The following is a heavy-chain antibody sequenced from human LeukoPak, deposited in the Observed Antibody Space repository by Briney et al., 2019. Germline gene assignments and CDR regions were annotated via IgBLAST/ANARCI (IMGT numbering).Heavy chain of an antibody. CDR3: ARRRKYCSSTSCYSADGFDY. D-gene: IGHD2-2*01. V-gene: IGHV1-2*06. CDR1: GYTFTGYY. CDR2: INPNSGGT. Sequence: GASVKVSCKASGYTFTGYYMHWVRQAPGQGLEWMGRINPNSGGTKYAQKFQGRVTMTRDPSISTAYMELSRLRSDDTAVYYCARRRKYCSSTSCYSADGFDYWGQGTLVTVSS. J-gene: IGHJ4*02.